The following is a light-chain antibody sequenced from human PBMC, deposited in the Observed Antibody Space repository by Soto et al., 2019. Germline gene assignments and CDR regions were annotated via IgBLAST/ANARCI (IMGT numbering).Light chain of an antibody. CDR1: SSDVGSYNL. V-gene: IGLV2-23*01. J-gene: IGLJ1*01. CDR2: EGS. Sequence: QSALTQPASVSGSPGQSITISCTGTSSDVGSYNLVSWYQQHPGKAPKLMIYEGSKRPSGVSNRFSGSKSGNTASLIISGLQAEDEADYYCCSYAGSSTYVFGTGTRSPS. CDR3: CSYAGSSTYV.